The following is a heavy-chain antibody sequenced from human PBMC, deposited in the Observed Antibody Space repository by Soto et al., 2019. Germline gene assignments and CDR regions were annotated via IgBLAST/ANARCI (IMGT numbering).Heavy chain of an antibody. V-gene: IGHV4-30-2*01. D-gene: IGHD3-10*01. CDR2: IYHSGST. Sequence: SETLSLTCAVSGGSISSGGYSWSWIRQPPGKGLEWIGYIYHSGSTYYNPSLKSRVTISVDTSKNRFSLKLSSVTAADTAVYYCARVWGGAFDIWGQGTTVTVSS. CDR1: GGSISSGGYS. J-gene: IGHJ3*02. CDR3: ARVWGGAFDI.